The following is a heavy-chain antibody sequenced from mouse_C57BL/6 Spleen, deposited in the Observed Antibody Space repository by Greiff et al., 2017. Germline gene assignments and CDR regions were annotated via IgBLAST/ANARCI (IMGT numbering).Heavy chain of an antibody. CDR1: GFTFSDYY. J-gene: IGHJ3*01. V-gene: IGHV5-16*01. CDR3: ARGLREFAY. CDR2: INYDGSST. D-gene: IGHD2-12*01. Sequence: DVKLVESEGGLVQPGSSMKLSCTASGFTFSDYYMAWVRQVPEKGLEWVANINYDGSSTYYLDSLKSRFIISRDNAKNILYLQMSSLKSEDTATYYCARGLREFAYWGQGTLVTVSA.